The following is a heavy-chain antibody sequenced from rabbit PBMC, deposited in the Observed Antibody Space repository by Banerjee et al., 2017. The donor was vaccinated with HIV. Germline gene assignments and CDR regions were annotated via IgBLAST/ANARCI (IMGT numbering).Heavy chain of an antibody. V-gene: IGHV1S45*01. CDR1: GFSFSSGYD. D-gene: IGHD2-1*01. J-gene: IGHJ3*01. Sequence: QEQLEESGGDLVKPEGSLTLTCTASGFSFSSGYDMCWVRQAPGKGLEWIACIYFGSSDSTYYASWAKGRFTISKTSSTTVTLQMPSLTAADTATYFCARGGYSDYGRLDLWGPGTLVTVS. CDR3: ARGGYSDYGRLDL. CDR2: IYFGSSDST.